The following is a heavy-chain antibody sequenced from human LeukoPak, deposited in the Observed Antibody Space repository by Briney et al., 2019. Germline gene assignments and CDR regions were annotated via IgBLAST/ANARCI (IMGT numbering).Heavy chain of an antibody. Sequence: GGSLRLSCAASGFTFSNYAMSWVRQAPGKGLEWVSAITGSGAYMNYADSVKGRFTISRDTSKSTVYLQMNSLRDEDTAIYYCARARALWFGESSNWFDPWGQGTLVTVSS. CDR3: ARARALWFGESSNWFDP. V-gene: IGHV3-23*01. D-gene: IGHD3-10*01. CDR1: GFTFSNYA. J-gene: IGHJ5*02. CDR2: ITGSGAYM.